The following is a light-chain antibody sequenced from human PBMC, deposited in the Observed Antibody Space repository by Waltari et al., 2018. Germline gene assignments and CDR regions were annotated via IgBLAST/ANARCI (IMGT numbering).Light chain of an antibody. J-gene: IGLJ3*02. CDR3: CSYAGSHTNGV. V-gene: IGLV2-11*01. CDR2: DVT. CDR1: SIQLYVYKF. Sequence: QSALTQPPPVSGSPGQSFTISGIGISIQLYVYKFFSGYQHYPGKAPKLMIYDVTQRPSGVPDRFSGSKSGTTASLTISGRQAEDEADYYCCSYAGSHTNGVFGGGTKLTVL.